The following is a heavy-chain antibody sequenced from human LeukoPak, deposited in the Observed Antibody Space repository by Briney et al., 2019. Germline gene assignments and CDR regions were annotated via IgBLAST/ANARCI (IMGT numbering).Heavy chain of an antibody. D-gene: IGHD6-6*01. Sequence: SETLSLTCTVSGASINSFHWTWFRQPAGKGLEWIGLIYSSGSTIYNPSLKSRVAMSLDMTKNQLSPKLSSVTAADTAMYYCARKDGDYWGQGTLVTVSS. V-gene: IGHV4-4*07. CDR3: ARKDGDY. J-gene: IGHJ4*02. CDR2: IYSSGST. CDR1: GASINSFH.